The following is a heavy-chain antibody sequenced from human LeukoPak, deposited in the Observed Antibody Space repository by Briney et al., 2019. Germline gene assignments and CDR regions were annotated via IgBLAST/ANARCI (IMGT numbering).Heavy chain of an antibody. CDR3: ARSSGYSSAPEDY. Sequence: ASVKVSCKASGYTFTGYYMHWVRQAPGQGLEWMGWINPNSGGTNYAQKFQGRVTMTRDTSISTAYMELSRLRSDDTAVYYCARSSGYSSAPEDYWGQGTLVTVSS. CDR2: INPNSGGT. CDR1: GYTFTGYY. D-gene: IGHD5-18*01. V-gene: IGHV1-2*02. J-gene: IGHJ4*02.